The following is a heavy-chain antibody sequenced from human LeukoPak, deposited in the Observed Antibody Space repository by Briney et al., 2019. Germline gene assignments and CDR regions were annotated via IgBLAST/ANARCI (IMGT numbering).Heavy chain of an antibody. CDR3: ASGNTAIFDY. Sequence: SETLSLTCTVSGGSISSYYWSWIREPAGKGREWIGRIYTSGSTNYNPSLKSRVTMSVDTSKNQFSLKLSSVTAADTAVYYCASGNTAIFDYWGQGTLVTVSS. V-gene: IGHV4-4*07. CDR1: GGSISSYY. CDR2: IYTSGST. D-gene: IGHD5-18*01. J-gene: IGHJ4*02.